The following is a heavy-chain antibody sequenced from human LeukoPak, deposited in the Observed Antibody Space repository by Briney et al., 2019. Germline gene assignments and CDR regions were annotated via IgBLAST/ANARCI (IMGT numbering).Heavy chain of an antibody. CDR1: GFAFSSYW. Sequence: PGGSLRLSCAASGFAFSSYWMSWVRQAPGKGLEWVANIKQDGSEKYYVDSVKGRFTISRDNAKNSLYLQMNSLRAEDTAVYYCARDGGYSYGLDAFDIWGQGTMVTVSS. D-gene: IGHD5-18*01. V-gene: IGHV3-7*05. CDR3: ARDGGYSYGLDAFDI. CDR2: IKQDGSEK. J-gene: IGHJ3*02.